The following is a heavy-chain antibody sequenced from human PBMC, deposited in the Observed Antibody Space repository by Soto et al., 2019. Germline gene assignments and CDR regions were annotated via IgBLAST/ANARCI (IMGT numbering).Heavy chain of an antibody. CDR2: IYHSGST. Sequence: PSETLSLTCAVSGYSISSGYYWGWIRQPPGKGLEWIGSIYHSGSTYYNPSLKSRVTISVDPSKNQFSLKLSSVTAADTAVYYCASQDWNAQVYWRKGTLVTFSS. V-gene: IGHV4-38-2*01. CDR3: ASQDWNAQVY. D-gene: IGHD1-1*01. CDR1: GYSISSGYY. J-gene: IGHJ4*02.